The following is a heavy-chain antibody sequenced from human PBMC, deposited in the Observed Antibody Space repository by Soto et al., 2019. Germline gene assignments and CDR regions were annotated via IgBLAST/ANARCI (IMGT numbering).Heavy chain of an antibody. D-gene: IGHD3-10*01. CDR1: GYTFTDYY. CDR3: ARYNGSGSFDY. CDR2: VNPNSGGT. J-gene: IGHJ4*02. Sequence: ASVKVSCKASGYTFTDYYIHWVRQAPGPGLEWMGRVNPNSGGTNYAQKFQGRVTMTRDTSISTAYMELSRLRSDDTAFYYCARYNGSGSFDYWGQGSLVTVSS. V-gene: IGHV1-2*06.